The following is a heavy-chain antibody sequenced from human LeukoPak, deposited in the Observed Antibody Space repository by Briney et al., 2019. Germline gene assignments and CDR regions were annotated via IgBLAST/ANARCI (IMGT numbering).Heavy chain of an antibody. CDR3: ARHWTYYDYVWGSYRPYYFDY. CDR2: IYYSGST. D-gene: IGHD3-16*02. CDR1: GFTFSSYG. V-gene: IGHV4-38-2*01. J-gene: IGHJ4*02. Sequence: KTGGSLRLSCAASGFTFSSYGMSWVRQPPGKGLEWIGSIYYSGSTYYNPSLKSRVTISVDTSKNQFSLKLSSVTAADTAVYYCARHWTYYDYVWGSYRPYYFDYWGQGTLVTVSS.